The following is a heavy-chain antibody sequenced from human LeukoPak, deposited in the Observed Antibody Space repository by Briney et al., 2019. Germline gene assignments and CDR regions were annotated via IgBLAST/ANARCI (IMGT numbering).Heavy chain of an antibody. CDR3: ASHYYDSSGDSDY. CDR2: IYYSGST. Sequence: KPSVTLSLTCTVSGGSISSYYWSWIRQPLGKGLEWIGYIYYSGSTNYNPSLKSRVTISVDTSKNQFSLKLSSVTAADTAVYYCASHYYDSSGDSDYWGQGTLVTVSS. V-gene: IGHV4-59*01. CDR1: GGSISSYY. J-gene: IGHJ4*02. D-gene: IGHD3-22*01.